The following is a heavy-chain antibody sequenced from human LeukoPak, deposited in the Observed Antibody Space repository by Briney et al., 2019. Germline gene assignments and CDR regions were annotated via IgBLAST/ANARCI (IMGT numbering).Heavy chain of an antibody. CDR1: GFPVRTNY. D-gene: IGHD2/OR15-2a*01. V-gene: IGHV3-53*01. CDR3: VRSFSFNWFDP. CDR2: IYTGSGET. Sequence: GWSLRLSCAVSGFPVRTNYMSWVRQAPGKGLEWVSVIYTGSGETYYADSVKGRFTISRDNSKNTLHLQMNSLRAEDTAVYYCVRSFSFNWFDPWGQGTLVTVSS. J-gene: IGHJ5*02.